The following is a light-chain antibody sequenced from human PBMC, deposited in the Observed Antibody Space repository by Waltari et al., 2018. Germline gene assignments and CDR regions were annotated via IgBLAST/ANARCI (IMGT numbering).Light chain of an antibody. CDR3: QQYNNWPPLN. J-gene: IGKJ4*01. V-gene: IGKV3-15*01. CDR2: GAS. CDR1: QSVGRN. Sequence: EIVMTQSPATLSVSPGERATLPCRASQSVGRNLAWYQQKPGQAPRLLISGASNRATGIPARFSGSGYGTEFTLTISSLQSEDFAVYYCQQYNNWPPLNFGGGTTVEI.